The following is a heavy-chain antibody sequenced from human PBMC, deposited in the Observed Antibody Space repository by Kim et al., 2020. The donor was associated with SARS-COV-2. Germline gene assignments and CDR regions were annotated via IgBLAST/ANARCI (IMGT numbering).Heavy chain of an antibody. J-gene: IGHJ4*02. Sequence: GGSLRLSCTTSGFTFGDYPVSWFRQAPGKGLEWVGFIRSKPYGGTTESAASVKGRFTISRDDYKSIAYLQMNSLKTEDTALYYCTRGDAGDYAFFFYCGQGGLVTVSS. CDR1: GFTFGDYP. CDR3: TRGDAGDYAFFFY. CDR2: IRSKPYGGTT. D-gene: IGHD4-17*01. V-gene: IGHV3-49*03.